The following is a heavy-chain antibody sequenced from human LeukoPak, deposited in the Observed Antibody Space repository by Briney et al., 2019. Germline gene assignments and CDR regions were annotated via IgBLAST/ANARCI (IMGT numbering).Heavy chain of an antibody. CDR2: IYYMGTN. D-gene: IGHD2-15*01. CDR1: AGSISDYY. Sequence: PSETLSLTCTVSAGSISDYYWSWIRPPPGKGLEWIGSIYYMGTNNYNPCLKSRVTMSGDTPKNQFSLKLTSVTAADSAVYYCARLWSGGSSPDYWGQGTLVSVSS. CDR3: ARLWSGGSSPDY. V-gene: IGHV4-59*08. J-gene: IGHJ4*02.